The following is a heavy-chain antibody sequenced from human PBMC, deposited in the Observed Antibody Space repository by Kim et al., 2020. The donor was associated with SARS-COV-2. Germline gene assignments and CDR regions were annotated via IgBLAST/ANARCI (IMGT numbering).Heavy chain of an antibody. D-gene: IGHD3-3*01. CDR2: MRPSGST. J-gene: IGHJ4*02. CDR1: GGSISGYY. V-gene: IGHV4-59*13. Sequence: SETLSLTCTVSGGSISGYYWSWIRQPPGKGLEWIGCMRPSGSTSYRPSLESRLTIAADTSKNQFSLKLSSVTAADTAVYYCVFGADAYKAGYWGQGTLVTVSS. CDR3: VFGADAYKAGY.